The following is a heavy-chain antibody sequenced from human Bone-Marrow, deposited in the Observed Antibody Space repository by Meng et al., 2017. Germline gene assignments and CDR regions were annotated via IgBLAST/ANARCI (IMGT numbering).Heavy chain of an antibody. CDR1: GYTFTSYG. CDR2: ISAYNGNT. D-gene: IGHD3-9*01. J-gene: IGHJ4*02. Sequence: ASVKVSCKASGYTFTSYGISWVRQAPGQGLEWMGWISAYNGNTNYAQKLQGRVTMTTDTSTSTAYMELRSLRSDDTAVYYCARRTNYDILNGYYFDYWGQGTLVTVSS. CDR3: ARRTNYDILNGYYFDY. V-gene: IGHV1-18*01.